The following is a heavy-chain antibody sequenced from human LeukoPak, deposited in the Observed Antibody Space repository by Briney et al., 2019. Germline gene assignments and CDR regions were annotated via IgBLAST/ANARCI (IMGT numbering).Heavy chain of an antibody. CDR2: ISGSGGST. D-gene: IGHD3-10*01. V-gene: IGHV3-23*01. J-gene: IGHJ6*02. CDR3: AKPQPTGSGSYYYGMDV. Sequence: HPGGSLRLSCAASGFTFSSYAMSWVRQAPGKGLEWVSAISGSGGSTYYADSVKGRFTISRDNSKNTLYLQMNSLRAEDTAVYYCAKPQPTGSGSYYYGMDVWGQGTTVTVSS. CDR1: GFTFSSYA.